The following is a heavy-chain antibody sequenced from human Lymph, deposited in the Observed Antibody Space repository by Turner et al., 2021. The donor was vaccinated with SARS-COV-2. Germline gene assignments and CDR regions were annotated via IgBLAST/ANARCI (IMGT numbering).Heavy chain of an antibody. CDR2: IIPILAIA. J-gene: IGHJ5*02. V-gene: IGHV1-69*10. Sequence: QVQLVQSGAEVKKPGSSVKVSCKASGGTFSSYAITWVRQAPGQGLEWMGGIIPILAIANYAQKFQGRVTITADKATSTADMELRRMRSEDTAVYYCARDSPYCSSTRCEDPWGQGTLVTVSS. D-gene: IGHD2-2*01. CDR1: GGTFSSYA. CDR3: ARDSPYCSSTRCEDP.